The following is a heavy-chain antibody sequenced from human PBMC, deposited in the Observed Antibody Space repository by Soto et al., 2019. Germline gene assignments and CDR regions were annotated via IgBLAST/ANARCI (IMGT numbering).Heavy chain of an antibody. V-gene: IGHV4-59*01. CDR3: ARARAAAGTPWFDP. D-gene: IGHD6-13*01. CDR2: IYYSGST. CDR1: CGSIISYY. J-gene: IGHJ5*02. Sequence: SETLSLTCTLSCGSIISYYWSWIRQPPGKGLEWIGYIYYSGSTNYNPSLKSRVTISVDTSKNQFSLKLSSVTAADTAVYYCARARAAAGTPWFDPWGQGTLVTVSS.